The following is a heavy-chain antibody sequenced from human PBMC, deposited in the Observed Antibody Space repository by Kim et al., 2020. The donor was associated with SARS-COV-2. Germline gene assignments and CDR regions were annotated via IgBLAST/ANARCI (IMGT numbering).Heavy chain of an antibody. CDR1: GFTFSSYA. D-gene: IGHD3-9*01. CDR2: ISGSGGST. CDR3: AKAGGYDILTGYNDAFDI. V-gene: IGHV3-23*01. J-gene: IGHJ3*02. Sequence: GGSLRLSCAASGFTFSSYAMSWVRQAPGKGLEWVSAISGSGGSTYYADSVKGRFTISRDNSKNTLYLQMNSLRAEDTAVYYCAKAGGYDILTGYNDAFDIWGQGTMVTVSS.